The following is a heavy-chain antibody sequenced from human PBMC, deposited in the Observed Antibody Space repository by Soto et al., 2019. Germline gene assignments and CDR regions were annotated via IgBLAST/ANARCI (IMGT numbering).Heavy chain of an antibody. D-gene: IGHD6-13*01. CDR1: GFSLSNARMG. CDR3: ARIHSSSWSFGGYFDY. CDR2: IFSNDEK. J-gene: IGHJ4*02. Sequence: QVTLKESGPVLVKPTATLTLTCTVSGFSLSNARMGVSWIRQPPGKALEWLAHIFSNDEKSYSTSLKCRLTISKDTSKSQVVLTMTNMDPVDTATYYCARIHSSSWSFGGYFDYWGQGTLVTVSS. V-gene: IGHV2-26*01.